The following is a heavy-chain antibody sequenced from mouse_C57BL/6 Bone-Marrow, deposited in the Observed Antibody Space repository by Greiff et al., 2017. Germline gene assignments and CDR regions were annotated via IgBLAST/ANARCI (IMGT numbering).Heavy chain of an antibody. CDR1: GFNIKNTY. V-gene: IGHV14-3*01. CDR2: IDPANGNT. J-gene: IGHJ4*01. Sequence: EVQRVESVAELVRPGASVKLSCTASGFNIKNTYMPWVKQRPEQGLEWIGRIDPANGNTKYAPKFQGKATITADTSSNTAYLQLSSLTSEDTAIYYCARRGGAMDFWGQGTSVTVSS. CDR3: ARRGGAMDF.